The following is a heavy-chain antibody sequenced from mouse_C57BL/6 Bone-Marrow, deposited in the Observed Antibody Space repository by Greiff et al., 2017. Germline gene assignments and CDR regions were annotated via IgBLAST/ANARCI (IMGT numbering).Heavy chain of an antibody. J-gene: IGHJ4*01. CDR1: GYTFTSYG. D-gene: IGHD2-4*01. CDR2: IYPRSGNT. V-gene: IGHV1-81*01. CDR3: ARVGGLRRVYYAMDY. Sequence: VQLQQSGAELARPGASVKLSCKASGYTFTSYGISWVKQRTGQGLEWIGEIYPRSGNTYYNEKFKGKATLTADKSSSTAYMELRSLTSEDSAVYFCARVGGLRRVYYAMDYWGQGTSVTVSS.